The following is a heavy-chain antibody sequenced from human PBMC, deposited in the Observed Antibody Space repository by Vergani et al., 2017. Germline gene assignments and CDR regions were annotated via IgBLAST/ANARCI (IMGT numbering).Heavy chain of an antibody. CDR1: GFTFDDYT. D-gene: IGHD6-13*01. V-gene: IGHV3-43*01. J-gene: IGHJ6*02. Sequence: EVQLLESGGGLVQPGGSLRLSCAASGFTFDDYTMHWVRQAPGKGLDWVSLISWDGGSTYYADSVKGRFTISRDNSKNSLYLQMNSLRTEDTALYYCAKVRGSSWYDYYYGMDVWGQGTTVTVSS. CDR3: AKVRGSSWYDYYYGMDV. CDR2: ISWDGGST.